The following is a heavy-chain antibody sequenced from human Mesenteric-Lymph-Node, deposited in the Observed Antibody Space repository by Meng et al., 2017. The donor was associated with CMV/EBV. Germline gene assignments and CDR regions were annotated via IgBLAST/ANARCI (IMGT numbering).Heavy chain of an antibody. J-gene: IGHJ2*01. V-gene: IGHV3-23*01. D-gene: IGHD2-21*01. Sequence: GESLKTSCAASGFTFRSFGMSWVRQAPGKGLEWVSAISGSARSTYYADSVKGRLAISRDNSKSTLYLQMNSLRAEDTAVYYCAKAKHSGGDCHPAYWYFDLWGRGILVTVSS. CDR3: AKAKHSGGDCHPAYWYFDL. CDR1: GFTFRSFG. CDR2: ISGSARST.